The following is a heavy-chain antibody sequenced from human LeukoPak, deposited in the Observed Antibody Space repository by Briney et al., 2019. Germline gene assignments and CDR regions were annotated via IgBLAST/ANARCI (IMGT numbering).Heavy chain of an antibody. V-gene: IGHV3-11*01. CDR1: GFTFSGYW. D-gene: IGHD3-16*02. Sequence: GGSLRLSCAASGFTFSGYWMSWVRQAPGKGLEWVSYISSSGSTIYYADSVKGRFTISRDNAKNSLYLQMNSLRAEDTAVYYCARDLAVYYDYVWGSYRPPGYWGQGTLVTVSS. CDR2: ISSSGSTI. J-gene: IGHJ4*02. CDR3: ARDLAVYYDYVWGSYRPPGY.